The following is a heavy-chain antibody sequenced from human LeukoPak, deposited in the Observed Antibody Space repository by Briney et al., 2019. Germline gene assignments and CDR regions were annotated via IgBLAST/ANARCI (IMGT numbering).Heavy chain of an antibody. J-gene: IGHJ6*02. D-gene: IGHD4-17*01. CDR1: GYTFTSYG. CDR2: INTNTGNP. Sequence: ASVKVSCKASGYTFTSYGISWVRQAPGQGLEWMGWINTNTGNPTYAQGFTGRFVFSLDTSVSTAYLQISSLKAEDTAVYYCARVSTVTDEGFRMDVWGQGTTVTVSS. V-gene: IGHV7-4-1*02. CDR3: ARVSTVTDEGFRMDV.